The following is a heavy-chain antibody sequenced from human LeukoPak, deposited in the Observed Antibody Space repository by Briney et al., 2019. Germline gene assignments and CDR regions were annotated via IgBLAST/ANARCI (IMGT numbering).Heavy chain of an antibody. CDR1: GGSISSSNW. Sequence: SETLSLTCAVSGGSISSSNWWSWVRQPPGKGLEWIGEIYHSGSTNYNPSLKSRVTISVDKSKNQFSLKLSSVTAADTAVYYCAREVVGYCSSTSCQNWFDPWGQGTLVTVSS. J-gene: IGHJ5*02. CDR3: AREVVGYCSSTSCQNWFDP. D-gene: IGHD2-2*01. V-gene: IGHV4-4*02. CDR2: IYHSGST.